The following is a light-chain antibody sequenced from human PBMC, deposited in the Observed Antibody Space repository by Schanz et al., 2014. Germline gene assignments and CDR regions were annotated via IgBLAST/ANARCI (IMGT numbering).Light chain of an antibody. Sequence: QSALTQPASVSGSPGQSITISCTGTSSDVGSYNLVSWYQQHPGKAPKLMIYEDSKRPSGVPDRFSGSKSGNTASLTISGHQAEDEADYYCSSYTSSNTVVFGGGTKLTVL. CDR3: SSYTSSNTVV. V-gene: IGLV2-14*02. J-gene: IGLJ3*02. CDR1: SSDVGSYNL. CDR2: EDS.